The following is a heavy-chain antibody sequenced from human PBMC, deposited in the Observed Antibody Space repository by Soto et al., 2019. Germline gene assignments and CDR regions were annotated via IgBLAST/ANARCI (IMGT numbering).Heavy chain of an antibody. Sequence: EVQLVESGGGLVKPGGSLRLSCAASGFTFSSYSMNWVRQAPGKGLEWVSSISSSSYYIYYADSVKGRFTISRDNAKNSLYLQMNSLSPEDTAVYYCARENYYYDSGGYFGYWGQGTLVTASS. J-gene: IGHJ4*02. V-gene: IGHV3-21*01. CDR3: ARENYYYDSGGYFGY. D-gene: IGHD3-22*01. CDR1: GFTFSSYS. CDR2: ISSSSYYI.